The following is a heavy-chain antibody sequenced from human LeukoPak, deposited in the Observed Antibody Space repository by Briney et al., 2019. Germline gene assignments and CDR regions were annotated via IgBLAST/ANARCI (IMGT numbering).Heavy chain of an antibody. D-gene: IGHD6-19*01. CDR1: GFTFNDYE. Sequence: PGGSLRLSCAASGFTFNDYEMTWVRQAPGKGLEWISYISSSGSITSHADSVKGRFTISRDNAKNSLYLQMNSLRAEDTAIYYCARILDSAWGELGYWGQGTLVTVSS. V-gene: IGHV3-48*03. CDR3: ARILDSAWGELGY. CDR2: ISSSGSIT. J-gene: IGHJ4*02.